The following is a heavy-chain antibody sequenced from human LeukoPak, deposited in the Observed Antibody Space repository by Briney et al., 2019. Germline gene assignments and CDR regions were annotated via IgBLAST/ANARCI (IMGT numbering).Heavy chain of an antibody. J-gene: IGHJ4*02. CDR2: NSAYNGNT. CDR3: ARDPGVYYYDSSGYSIDY. D-gene: IGHD3-22*01. Sequence: ASVKVSCKASGYTFTSYGISWVRQAPGQGLEWMGWNSAYNGNTNYAQKLQGRVTMTTDTSTSTAYMELRSLRSDDTAVYYCARDPGVYYYDSSGYSIDYWGQGTLVTVSS. V-gene: IGHV1-18*01. CDR1: GYTFTSYG.